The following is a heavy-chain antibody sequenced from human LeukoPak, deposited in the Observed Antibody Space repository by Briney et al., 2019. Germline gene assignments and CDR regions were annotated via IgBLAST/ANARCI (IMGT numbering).Heavy chain of an antibody. J-gene: IGHJ3*02. CDR2: IDTSSSRI. D-gene: IGHD2-21*02. CDR3: AKTKVGTGLDALDI. CDR1: GFTFSSNW. V-gene: IGHV3-48*02. Sequence: PGGSLRLSCAASGFTFSSNWMHWVRQAPGKGLEWVSYIDTSSSRIHYADSVKGRFTISRDDAKNSLYLQMNSLRDEDTAVYYCAKTKVGTGLDALDIWGQGTMVTVSS.